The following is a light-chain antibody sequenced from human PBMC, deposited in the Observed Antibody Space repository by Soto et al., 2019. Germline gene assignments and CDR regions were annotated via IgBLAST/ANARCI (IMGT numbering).Light chain of an antibody. CDR1: QSISSY. Sequence: DIQMTQSPSSLSASVGDRVTITCRASQSISSYLNWYQQKPGKAPKLLIYAASSLQSGVPSRFSGSGSGTYFTLTISSLQPEDFATYYCKQSYSTPFTFGPGTKVDIK. CDR2: AAS. CDR3: KQSYSTPFT. J-gene: IGKJ3*01. V-gene: IGKV1-39*01.